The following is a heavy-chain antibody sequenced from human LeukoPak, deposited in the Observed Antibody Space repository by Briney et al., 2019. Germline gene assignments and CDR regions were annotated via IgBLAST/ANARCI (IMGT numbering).Heavy chain of an antibody. CDR1: GFSLSTSGMR. CDR2: IDWDDDK. V-gene: IGHV2-70*04. D-gene: IGHD6-19*01. J-gene: IGHJ3*02. Sequence: QTLSLTCTFSGFSLSTSGMRVSWIRQPPGEALEWLARIDWDDDKFYSTSLETRLTISKDTSKNQVVLTMTNMDPVDTATYYCARTTSSGWYSGAFDIWGQGTLVTVSS. CDR3: ARTTSSGWYSGAFDI.